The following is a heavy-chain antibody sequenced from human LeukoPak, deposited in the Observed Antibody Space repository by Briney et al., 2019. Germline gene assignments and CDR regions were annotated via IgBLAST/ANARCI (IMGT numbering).Heavy chain of an antibody. J-gene: IGHJ3*02. CDR3: ARDSREYDAFDI. CDR2: IYYSGST. V-gene: IGHV4-59*01. Sequence: SETLSLTCTVSGGSIGSYYWSWIRQPPGKGLEWIGYIYYSGSTNYNPSLKSRVTISVDTSKNQFSLKLSSVTAADTAVYYCARDSREYDAFDIWGQGTMVTVSS. CDR1: GGSIGSYY. D-gene: IGHD3-10*01.